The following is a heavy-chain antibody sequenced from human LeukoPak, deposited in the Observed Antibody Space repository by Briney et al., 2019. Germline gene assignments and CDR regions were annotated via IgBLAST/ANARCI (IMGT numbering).Heavy chain of an antibody. Sequence: SETVSLTCAVSGGSISSGGYSWSWIRQPPGKGLEWIGYIYHSGSTYYNPSLKSRVTISVDRSKNQFSLKLSSVTAADTAVYYCARATGRVPAAIGAFDIWGQGTMVTVSS. J-gene: IGHJ3*02. CDR1: GGSISSGGYS. CDR2: IYHSGST. V-gene: IGHV4-30-2*01. D-gene: IGHD2-2*01. CDR3: ARATGRVPAAIGAFDI.